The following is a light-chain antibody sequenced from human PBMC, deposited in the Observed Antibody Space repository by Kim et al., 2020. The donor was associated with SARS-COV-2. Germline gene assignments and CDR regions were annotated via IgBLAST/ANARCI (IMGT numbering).Light chain of an antibody. CDR2: SNN. Sequence: GQRVTISCSGSYSNIGTNTVNWNQQRPGTAPKLLIYSNNQRPSGVADRFAASKSGTSASLAISGLQSGDEADYYCAAWDDSLTAWVFGGGTQLTVL. CDR1: YSNIGTNT. J-gene: IGLJ3*02. CDR3: AAWDDSLTAWV. V-gene: IGLV1-44*01.